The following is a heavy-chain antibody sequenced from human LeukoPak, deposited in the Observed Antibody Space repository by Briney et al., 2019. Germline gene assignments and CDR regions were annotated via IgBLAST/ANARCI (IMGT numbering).Heavy chain of an antibody. Sequence: GRSLRLSCAASGFTFSSYAMHWVRQAPGKGLEWVAVISYDGSNKYYADSVKGRFTISRDNSKNTLYLQMNSLRAEDTAVYYCARGGSYSSSYDAFDIWGQGTMVTVSS. CDR3: ARGGSYSSSYDAFDI. D-gene: IGHD6-13*01. CDR2: ISYDGSNK. J-gene: IGHJ3*02. V-gene: IGHV3-30-3*01. CDR1: GFTFSSYA.